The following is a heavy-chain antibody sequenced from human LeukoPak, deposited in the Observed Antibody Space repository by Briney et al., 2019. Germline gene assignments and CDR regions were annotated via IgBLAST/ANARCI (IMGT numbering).Heavy chain of an antibody. CDR3: AADHERAGDISFFYLDV. J-gene: IGHJ6*03. CDR1: GGAFSSYA. D-gene: IGHD2-15*01. Sequence: GASVKVSCKASGGAFSSYAFSWVRQAPDQRLEWMGGIDPMFGTPTYSQKFKGRITLTADESTSTTYMELSGLRSEDTALYYCAADHERAGDISFFYLDVWGKGTTVTVSS. CDR2: IDPMFGTP. V-gene: IGHV1-69*13.